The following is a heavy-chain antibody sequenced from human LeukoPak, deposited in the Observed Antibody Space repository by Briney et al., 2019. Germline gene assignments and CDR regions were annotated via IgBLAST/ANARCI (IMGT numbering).Heavy chain of an antibody. CDR3: ARQYYDILTGPNWFDS. CDR2: IYPYDSDT. CDR1: GYSFTSYW. D-gene: IGHD3-9*01. V-gene: IGHV5-51*01. J-gene: IGHJ5*01. Sequence: GESLKISCEGFGYSFTSYWIGWVRQRPGKGLEWMGIIYPYDSDTRYSPSFQGHVTISADKSITTAYLQWNSLEASDTATYFCARQYYDILTGPNWFDSWGQGTLVTVSS.